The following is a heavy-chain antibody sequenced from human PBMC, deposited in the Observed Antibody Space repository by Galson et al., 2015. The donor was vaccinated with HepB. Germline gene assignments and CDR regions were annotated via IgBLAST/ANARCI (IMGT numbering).Heavy chain of an antibody. CDR2: INHSGST. CDR3: ARVDSSGGLDY. CDR1: GGSFSGYY. J-gene: IGHJ4*02. Sequence: TLSLTCAVYGGSFSGYYWSWIRQPPGKGLEWIGEINHSGSTNYNPSLKSRVTISVDTSKNQFSLKLSSVTAADTAVYYCARVDSSGGLDYWGQGTLVTVSS. V-gene: IGHV4-34*01. D-gene: IGHD3-22*01.